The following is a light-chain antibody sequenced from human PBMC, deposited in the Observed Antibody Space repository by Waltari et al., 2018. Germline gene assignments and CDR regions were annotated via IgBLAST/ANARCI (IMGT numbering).Light chain of an antibody. CDR2: RND. J-gene: IGLJ3*02. Sequence: QSVLNQPPSASGTPGQRVTISCSGSGSHVGSNYLSWYQQVPGTAPKLLIYRNDQRPSGVPDRFSGSKSGTSASLAISGRRSEDEADYYCAAWDDSLSGSGVFGGGTKLTVL. V-gene: IGLV1-47*01. CDR3: AAWDDSLSGSGV. CDR1: GSHVGSNY.